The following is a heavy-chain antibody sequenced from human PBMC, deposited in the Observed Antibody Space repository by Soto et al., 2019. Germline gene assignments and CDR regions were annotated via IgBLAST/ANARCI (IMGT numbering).Heavy chain of an antibody. CDR1: GDSFNDYY. Sequence: VQLVQSGAEVRKPGASVKVSCKSSGDSFNDYYIHWVRQAPGQGLEWMGWINPNGGVTKYAPKFQGWVTMTRDTSIRTVYMELSRLRSDDTAVYYCARESGGATATLDYYYFYMDVWGKGTTVTVSS. D-gene: IGHD5-12*01. CDR3: ARESGGATATLDYYYFYMDV. CDR2: INPNGGVT. V-gene: IGHV1-2*04. J-gene: IGHJ6*03.